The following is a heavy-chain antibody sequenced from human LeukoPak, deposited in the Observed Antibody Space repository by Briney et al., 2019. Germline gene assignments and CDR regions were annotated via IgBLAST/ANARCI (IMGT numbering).Heavy chain of an antibody. J-gene: IGHJ4*02. CDR2: VSGSGGST. Sequence: GGSLRLSCAASGFSFSSYTMNWVRQAPGKGLEWVSGVSGSGGSTYYADSVKGRFTISRDNSKNTLYLQMNSLRAEDTAVYYCAKDLDIVATITGNWGQGTLVTVSS. D-gene: IGHD5-12*01. CDR3: AKDLDIVATITGN. CDR1: GFSFSSYT. V-gene: IGHV3-23*01.